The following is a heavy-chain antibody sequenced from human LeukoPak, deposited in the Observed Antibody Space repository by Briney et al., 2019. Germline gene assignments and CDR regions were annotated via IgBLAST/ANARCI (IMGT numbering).Heavy chain of an antibody. J-gene: IGHJ1*01. CDR2: INADGGGT. CDR1: GYTFTGYY. Sequence: ASVKVSCKASGYTFTGYYIHWVRQAPGQGLEWMGWINADGGGTNYAQKFQGRVTMTRDTSISTAYMELSSLRSDDTAVYYCARGGYASRELVQHWDQGTLVTVSS. CDR3: ARGGYASRELVQH. V-gene: IGHV1-2*02. D-gene: IGHD3-10*01.